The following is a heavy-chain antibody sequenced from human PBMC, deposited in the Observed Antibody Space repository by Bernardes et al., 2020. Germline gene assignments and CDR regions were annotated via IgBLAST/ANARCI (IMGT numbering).Heavy chain of an antibody. CDR1: GGSISSYY. Sequence: SETLSLTCTVSGGSISSYYWSWIRQPPGKGLEWIGYIYYSGSTNYNPSLKSRVTISVDTSKNQFSLKLSSVTAADTAVYYCARNIGSGNDYGDYSHAFDIWGQGTMVTVSS. D-gene: IGHD4-17*01. V-gene: IGHV4-59*01. CDR3: ARNIGSGNDYGDYSHAFDI. J-gene: IGHJ3*02. CDR2: IYYSGST.